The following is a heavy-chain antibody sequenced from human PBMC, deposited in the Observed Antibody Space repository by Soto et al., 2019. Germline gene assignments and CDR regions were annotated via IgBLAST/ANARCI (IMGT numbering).Heavy chain of an antibody. Sequence: QTLSLTCAISGDSVSSNSAAWNWIRQAPSRGLEWLGRTYYRSKWYNDYEVSVKSRITINPDPSKNQFSLQLNSVTPEDTAVYYCARARIAAAGTVFAYYSGMDVWGQGTTVTVSS. CDR1: GDSVSSNSAA. CDR3: ARARIAAAGTVFAYYSGMDV. CDR2: TYYRSKWYN. V-gene: IGHV6-1*01. D-gene: IGHD6-13*01. J-gene: IGHJ6*02.